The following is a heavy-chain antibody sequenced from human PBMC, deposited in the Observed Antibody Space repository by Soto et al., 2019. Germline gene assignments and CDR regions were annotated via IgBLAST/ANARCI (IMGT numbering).Heavy chain of an antibody. J-gene: IGHJ4*02. V-gene: IGHV3-11*01. Sequence: GGSLRLSCSASGFSFSDYYMTWVRQAPGKGLEWISYISGSGTNIYYAESVEGRFTISRDNARNSVHLQMNDLRGGDTARYFCAMMSSPDSPGHVFFWGQGPLVTLSS. CDR2: ISGSGTNI. D-gene: IGHD2-2*01. CDR3: AMMSSPDSPGHVFF. CDR1: GFSFSDYY.